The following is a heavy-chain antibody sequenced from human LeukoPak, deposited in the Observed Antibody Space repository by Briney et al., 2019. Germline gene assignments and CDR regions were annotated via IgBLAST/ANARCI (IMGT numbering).Heavy chain of an antibody. V-gene: IGHV3-21*01. CDR2: ISSDNNHI. D-gene: IGHD2-2*01. J-gene: IGHJ4*02. CDR3: ARLYCISTSCYAGDY. CDR1: GFTFSSHT. Sequence: GGSLRLYCAASGFTFSSHTMSWVRQAPGKGLEWVSSISSDNNHIFYADSLKGRFTISRDNAKNSLSLQMNSLRAEDTAVYYCARLYCISTSCYAGDYWGQGTLVTVSS.